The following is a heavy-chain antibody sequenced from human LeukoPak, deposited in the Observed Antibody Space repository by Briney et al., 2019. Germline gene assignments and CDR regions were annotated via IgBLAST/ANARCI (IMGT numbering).Heavy chain of an antibody. CDR3: AKDRVIAAAGSVHQPPGY. CDR1: GFTFDDYA. J-gene: IGHJ4*02. CDR2: ISGDGGST. Sequence: GGSLRLSCAASGFTFDDYAMHWVRHAPGKGLEWVSLISGDGGSTYYADSVKGRFTISRDNSKNSLYLQMNSLRTEDTALYYCAKDRVIAAAGSVHQPPGYWGQGTLVTVSS. V-gene: IGHV3-43*02. D-gene: IGHD6-13*01.